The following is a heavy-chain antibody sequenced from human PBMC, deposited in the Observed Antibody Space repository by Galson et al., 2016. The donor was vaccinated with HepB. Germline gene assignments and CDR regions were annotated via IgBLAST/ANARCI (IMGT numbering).Heavy chain of an antibody. V-gene: IGHV5-51*03. CDR2: IYPDDSDT. CDR1: GFSFTNYW. D-gene: IGHD1-1*01. CDR3: ATLYWNADDYNGMDV. J-gene: IGHJ6*02. Sequence: QSGAEVKKPGESLKISCKGSGFSFTNYWIGWARQMPGKGLEWMGIIYPDDSDTRYSPSFQGQVTISADKSISTAYLQWSSLKASDTAMYYCATLYWNADDYNGMDVWGQGTTVTVSS.